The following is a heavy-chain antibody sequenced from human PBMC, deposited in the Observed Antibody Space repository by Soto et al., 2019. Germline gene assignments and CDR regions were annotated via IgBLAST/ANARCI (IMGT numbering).Heavy chain of an antibody. J-gene: IGHJ4*02. CDR1: GYTFTSYG. V-gene: IGHV1-18*01. Sequence: ASVKVSCKASGYTFTSYGITSVRQAPRQGLEWMGWISAYNGNTNYAQKLQGRVTMTTDTSTSTAYMELSSLRSEDTAVYYCARDSVYYDSSGYYYFDYWGQGTLVTVSS. CDR2: ISAYNGNT. CDR3: ARDSVYYDSSGYYYFDY. D-gene: IGHD3-22*01.